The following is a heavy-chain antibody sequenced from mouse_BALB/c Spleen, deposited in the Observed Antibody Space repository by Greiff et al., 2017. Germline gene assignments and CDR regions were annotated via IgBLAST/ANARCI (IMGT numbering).Heavy chain of an antibody. CDR1: GFNIKDTY. CDR2: IDPANGNT. Sequence: DVQLQESGAELVKPGASVKLSCTASGFNIKDTYMHWVKQRPEQGLEWIGRIDPANGNTKYDPKFQGKATITADTSSNTAYLQLSSLTSEDTAVYYCAFYGSRDYAMDYWGQGTSVTVSS. V-gene: IGHV14-3*02. CDR3: AFYGSRDYAMDY. J-gene: IGHJ4*01. D-gene: IGHD1-1*01.